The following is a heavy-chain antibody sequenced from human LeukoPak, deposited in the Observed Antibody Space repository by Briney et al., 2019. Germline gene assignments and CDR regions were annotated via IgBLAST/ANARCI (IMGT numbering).Heavy chain of an antibody. Sequence: SETLSLTCTVSGGSISSGGYYWSWIRQHPGKGLEWIGYIYYSGSTHYNPSLKSRVTISVDTSKNQFSLQLSSVTAADTAVYYCARGSIAAAGTLSGKDYWGQGTLVTVSS. CDR1: GGSISSGGYY. CDR3: ARGSIAAAGTLSGKDY. J-gene: IGHJ4*02. V-gene: IGHV4-31*03. D-gene: IGHD6-13*01. CDR2: IYYSGST.